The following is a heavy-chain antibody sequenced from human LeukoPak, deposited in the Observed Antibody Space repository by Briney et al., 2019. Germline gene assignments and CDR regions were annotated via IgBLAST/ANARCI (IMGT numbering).Heavy chain of an antibody. CDR2: IYYTGST. CDR1: GGSVSDYY. V-gene: IGHV4-59*02. J-gene: IGHJ4*02. CDR3: ARGSYYDYVWGSYLFDY. D-gene: IGHD3-16*02. Sequence: PSETLSLTCTISGGSVSDYYWSWIRQSPGKGLEWIGYIYYTGSTNYNPSLKSRVTISVDTSKNQFSLKLSSVTAADTAVYYCARGSYYDYVWGSYLFDYWGQGTLVTVSS.